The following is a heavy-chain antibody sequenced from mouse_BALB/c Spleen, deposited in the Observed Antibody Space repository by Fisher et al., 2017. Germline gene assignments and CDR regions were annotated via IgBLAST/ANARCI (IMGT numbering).Heavy chain of an antibody. CDR3: ARDYYGYGAMDY. V-gene: IGHV1-9*01. J-gene: IGHJ4*01. Sequence: KFKGKATFTADTSSNTAYLQLSSLTSEDSAVYYCARDYYGYGAMDYWGQGTSVTVSS. D-gene: IGHD1-2*01.